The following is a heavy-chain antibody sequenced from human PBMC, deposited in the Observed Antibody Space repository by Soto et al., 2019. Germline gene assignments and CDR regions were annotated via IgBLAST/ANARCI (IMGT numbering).Heavy chain of an antibody. J-gene: IGHJ6*02. D-gene: IGHD2-2*01. V-gene: IGHV3-30*03. Sequence: QMQLVESGGGVVQPGRSLRLSCEASGFTFGSYGLHWVRQAPAKGLEWVAGISYEASDRFYADSVRGRFTISRDNSKKTLYLEMNSLRTEDTAVYYAARTSSVHHGMDVWGQGTTVTVSS. CDR3: ARTSSVHHGMDV. CDR1: GFTFGSYG. CDR2: ISYEASDR.